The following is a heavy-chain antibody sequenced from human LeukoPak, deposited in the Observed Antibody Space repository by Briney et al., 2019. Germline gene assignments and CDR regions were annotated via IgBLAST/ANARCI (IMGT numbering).Heavy chain of an antibody. CDR3: VSFYETY. J-gene: IGHJ4*02. D-gene: IGHD2/OR15-2a*01. Sequence: GGSLRLSCAASGFTFSSYWMHWVRQVPGKGLVWVSRIKSDGSWTSYADSVKGRFTISKDNAKNTVYLQMNSLRAEDTAVYYCVSFYETYWGRGTLVTVSS. CDR2: IKSDGSWT. V-gene: IGHV3-74*01. CDR1: GFTFSSYW.